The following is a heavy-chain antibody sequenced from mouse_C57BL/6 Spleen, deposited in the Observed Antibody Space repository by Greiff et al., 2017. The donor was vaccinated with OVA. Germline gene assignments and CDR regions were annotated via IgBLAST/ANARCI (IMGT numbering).Heavy chain of an antibody. D-gene: IGHD1-1*01. Sequence: EVQVVESGGGLVKPGGSLKLSCAASGFTFSDYGMHWVRQAPEKGLEWVAYISSGSSTIYYADTVKGRFTISRDNAKNTLFLQMTSLRSEDTAMYYCARGGYYGSSSYYYAMDYWGQGTSVTVSS. CDR2: ISSGSSTI. V-gene: IGHV5-17*01. CDR1: GFTFSDYG. J-gene: IGHJ4*01. CDR3: ARGGYYGSSSYYYAMDY.